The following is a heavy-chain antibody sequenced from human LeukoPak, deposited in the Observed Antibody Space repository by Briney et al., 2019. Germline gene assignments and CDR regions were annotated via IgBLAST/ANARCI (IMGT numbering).Heavy chain of an antibody. D-gene: IGHD5-24*01. J-gene: IGHJ4*02. CDR2: IHYSGST. V-gene: IGHV4-59*11. Sequence: SETLSLTCTVSGGSLSSHYWSWIRQPPGKGLEWIGHIHYSGSTNYNPSLKSRVTISVDTSKNQFSLNVSSVTAADTALYYCARRRDAYNLFDFWGQGTLVTVSS. CDR1: GGSLSSHY. CDR3: ARRRDAYNLFDF.